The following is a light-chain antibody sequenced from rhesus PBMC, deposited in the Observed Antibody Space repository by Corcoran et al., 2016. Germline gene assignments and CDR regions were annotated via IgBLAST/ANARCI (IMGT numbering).Light chain of an antibody. V-gene: IGKV1-33*01. Sequence: DIHMTQSPSSLSAPVGDKVTITCRASQGISNALAWYQQKPGKAPKLLIYAASNLQSGVPSRFSGSGSWTAFTLAISSLQPADFAVYYCQQRHSYPYSFGQGTKVEIK. CDR2: AAS. CDR3: QQRHSYPYS. J-gene: IGKJ2*01. CDR1: QGISNA.